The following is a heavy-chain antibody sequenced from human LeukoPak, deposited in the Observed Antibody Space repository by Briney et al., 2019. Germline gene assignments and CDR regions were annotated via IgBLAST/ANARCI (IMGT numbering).Heavy chain of an antibody. CDR3: AKALPYSSGWYGGDY. CDR1: GFTVSSNY. J-gene: IGHJ4*02. V-gene: IGHV3-53*01. CDR2: IYSGGST. D-gene: IGHD6-19*01. Sequence: GSLRLSCAASGFTVSSNYMSWVRQAPEKGLEWVSVIYSGGSTYYADSVKGRFTISRDNSKNTLYLQMNSLRAEDTALYYCAKALPYSSGWYGGDYWGQGTLVTVSS.